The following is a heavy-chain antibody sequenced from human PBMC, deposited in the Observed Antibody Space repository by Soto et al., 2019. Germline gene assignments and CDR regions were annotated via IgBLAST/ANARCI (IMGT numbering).Heavy chain of an antibody. CDR2: IYHSGST. J-gene: IGHJ5*02. V-gene: IGHV4-30-2*01. CDR3: ARTEREVTTYWFDP. Sequence: SETLSLTCAVSGGSISSGGYSWSWIRQPPGKGLEWIGYIYHSGSTYYNPSLKSRVTISVDRSKNQFSLKLSSVTAADTAVYYCARTEREVTTYWFDPWGQGALVTVSS. D-gene: IGHD4-17*01. CDR1: GGSISSGGYS.